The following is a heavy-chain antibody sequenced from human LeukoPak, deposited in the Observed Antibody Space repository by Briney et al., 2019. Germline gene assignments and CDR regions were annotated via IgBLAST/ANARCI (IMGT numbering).Heavy chain of an antibody. D-gene: IGHD2-2*01. Sequence: PSETLSLTCAVYGGSLSGYYWSWIRQPPGKGLEWIGEINHSGSTNYNPSLKSRVTISVDTSKNQFSLKLSSVAAADTAVYFCARGLSSTRRESDYWGQGTLVTVST. CDR1: GGSLSGYY. CDR3: ARGLSSTRRESDY. V-gene: IGHV4-34*01. CDR2: INHSGST. J-gene: IGHJ4*02.